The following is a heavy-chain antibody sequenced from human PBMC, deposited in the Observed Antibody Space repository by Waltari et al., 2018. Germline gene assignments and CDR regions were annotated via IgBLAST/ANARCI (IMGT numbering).Heavy chain of an antibody. CDR3: AGGGGVGASGPSDAFDI. Sequence: QVQLVQSGAEVKKPGASVKVSCKASGYTFTSYDINWVRQATGQGLEWMGWMKPNSGNTGYAQKFQGRVTITRNTTISTAYMELSSLRSEDTAVEYCAGGGGVGASGPSDAFDIWGQGTMVTVSS. J-gene: IGHJ3*02. V-gene: IGHV1-8*03. D-gene: IGHD1-26*01. CDR1: GYTFTSYD. CDR2: MKPNSGNT.